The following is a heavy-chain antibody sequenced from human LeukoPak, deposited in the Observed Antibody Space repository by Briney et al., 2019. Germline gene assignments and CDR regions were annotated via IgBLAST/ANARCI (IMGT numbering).Heavy chain of an antibody. D-gene: IGHD3-16*02. CDR1: GFTFNTYS. CDR2: IDSSSSTM. J-gene: IGHJ4*02. Sequence: GGSLRLSCEASGFTFNTYSMNWARQAPGKGLEWVSYIDSSSSTMYYADSVKGRFTVSRDNAKNSLDLQMNSLRSEDTAVYYCVRDRGISFYFDYWGQGTLVTVSS. CDR3: VRDRGISFYFDY. V-gene: IGHV3-48*01.